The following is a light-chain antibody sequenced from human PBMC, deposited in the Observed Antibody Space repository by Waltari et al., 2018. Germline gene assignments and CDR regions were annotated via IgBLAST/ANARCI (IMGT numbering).Light chain of an antibody. V-gene: IGKV1-5*03. Sequence: DIQMTQSPSTLSASVGDRVAITCRASQDIRNWLAWYQQKPGKAPKLLIYKASSLEGGVPSRFSGSGSGTEFTLTISSLQPDDFAAYYCQQYRHNVYTFGQGTKL. CDR2: KAS. CDR1: QDIRNW. CDR3: QQYRHNVYT. J-gene: IGKJ2*01.